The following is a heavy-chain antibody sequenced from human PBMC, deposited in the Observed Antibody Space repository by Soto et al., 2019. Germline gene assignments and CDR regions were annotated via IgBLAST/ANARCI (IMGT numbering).Heavy chain of an antibody. CDR2: ISNYNGKT. CDR3: ARVQNDDILTGSSHSIDV. J-gene: IGHJ6*02. D-gene: IGHD3-9*01. CDR1: GYTFTNYG. V-gene: IGHV1-18*01. Sequence: LVQSGGEMKKPGASVKVSCEASGYTFTNYGITWVRQAPGQGLEWMGWISNYNGKTNYAQILQVRVTMTTDTSTRTDYMKLTSLRSDDTATYYCARVQNDDILTGSSHSIDVWGQGTTVTVSS.